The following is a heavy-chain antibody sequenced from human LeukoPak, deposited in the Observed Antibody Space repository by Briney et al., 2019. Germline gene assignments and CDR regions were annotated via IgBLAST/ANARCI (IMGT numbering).Heavy chain of an antibody. Sequence: GGSLRLSCAASGFTFSSYAMSWVRQAPGKGLEWVSAISGSGGSTYYADSVKGRFTISRDNSKNTLYLQMNSLRAEDTAVYYCAKDGLGYCSGGSCPGWGQGTLVTASS. CDR2: ISGSGGST. CDR1: GFTFSSYA. CDR3: AKDGLGYCSGGSCPG. D-gene: IGHD2-15*01. J-gene: IGHJ4*02. V-gene: IGHV3-23*01.